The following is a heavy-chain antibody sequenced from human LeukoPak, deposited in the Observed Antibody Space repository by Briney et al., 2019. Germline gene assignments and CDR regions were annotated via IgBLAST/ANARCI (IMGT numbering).Heavy chain of an antibody. CDR3: ARSGNGDPSAYYYGMDV. Sequence: SETLSLTCTVSGGSISSYYWSWIRQPPGKGLEWIGYIYYSGSTNYNPSLKSRVTISVDTSKNQFSLKMSSVTAADTAVYYCARSGNGDPSAYYYGMDVWGQGTTVTVSS. V-gene: IGHV4-59*08. D-gene: IGHD4-17*01. J-gene: IGHJ6*02. CDR2: IYYSGST. CDR1: GGSISSYY.